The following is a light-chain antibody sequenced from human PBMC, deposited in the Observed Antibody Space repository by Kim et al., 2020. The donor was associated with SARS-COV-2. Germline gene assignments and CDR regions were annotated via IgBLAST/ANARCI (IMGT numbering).Light chain of an antibody. V-gene: IGLV3-1*01. CDR1: KLGDKY. CDR3: QAWARARV. J-gene: IGLJ3*02. Sequence: SYELTQPPSVSVSPGQTASITCSGDKLGDKYACWYQQKPGQSPVLVIYQDSKRPPGIPERFSGSNSGNTATLTISGTQAMDEADHYCQAWARARVFGGGT. CDR2: QDS.